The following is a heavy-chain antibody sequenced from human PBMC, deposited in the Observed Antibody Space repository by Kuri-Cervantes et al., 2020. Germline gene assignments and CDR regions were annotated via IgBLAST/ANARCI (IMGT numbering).Heavy chain of an antibody. CDR1: GYTLTELS. Sequence: ASVKVSCKVSGYTLTELSMHWVRQAPGKGLEWMGGFDPEDGETIYAQKFQGRVTMTEDTSTDTAYMELSSLRSGDTAVYYCAREGGLVARLGYYYYMDVWGKGTTVTVSS. CDR2: FDPEDGET. J-gene: IGHJ6*03. D-gene: IGHD3-16*01. CDR3: AREGGLVARLGYYYYMDV. V-gene: IGHV1-24*01.